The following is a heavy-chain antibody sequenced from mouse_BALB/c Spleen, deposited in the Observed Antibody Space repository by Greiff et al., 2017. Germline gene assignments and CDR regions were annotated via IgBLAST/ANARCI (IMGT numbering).Heavy chain of an antibody. CDR1: GFTFSSYG. CDR2: ISSGGSYT. CDR3: ARTGSSYGAMDY. Sequence: DVHLVESGGDLVKPGGSLKLSCAASGFTFSSYGMSWVRQTPDKRLEWVATISSGGSYTYYPDSVKGRFTISRDNAKNTLYLQMSSLKSEDTAMYYCARTGSSYGAMDYWGQGTSVTVSS. V-gene: IGHV5-6*01. D-gene: IGHD1-1*01. J-gene: IGHJ4*01.